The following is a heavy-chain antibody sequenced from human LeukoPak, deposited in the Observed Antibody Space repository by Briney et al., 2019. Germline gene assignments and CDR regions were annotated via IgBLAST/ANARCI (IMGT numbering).Heavy chain of an antibody. J-gene: IGHJ4*01. CDR3: ASSTLGYFDY. CDR1: GFTFSTCS. V-gene: IGHV3-21*01. Sequence: GGSLRLSCAASGFTFSTCSMFWVRQAPGKGLEWVSAISGNSYHIYYADSVKGRFTISRDNAKNSLYLQMNILRGEDTAVYYCASSTLGYFDYWGHGTLVTVSS. D-gene: IGHD7-27*01. CDR2: ISGNSYHI.